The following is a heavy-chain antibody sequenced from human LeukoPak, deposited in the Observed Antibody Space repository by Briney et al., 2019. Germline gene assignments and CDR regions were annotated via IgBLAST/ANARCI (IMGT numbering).Heavy chain of an antibody. CDR2: IYYSGST. Sequence: SETLSLTCSVSGGSISSYYWSWIRQPPGKGLEWIGYIYYSGSTNYNPSLKSRVTISLDTSKNQFSLKLSSVTAADTAVYYCARLGIIAAAAAGDYYYYMDVWGKGTTVTVSS. CDR1: GGSISSYY. J-gene: IGHJ6*03. CDR3: ARLGIIAAAAAGDYYYYMDV. V-gene: IGHV4-59*12. D-gene: IGHD6-13*01.